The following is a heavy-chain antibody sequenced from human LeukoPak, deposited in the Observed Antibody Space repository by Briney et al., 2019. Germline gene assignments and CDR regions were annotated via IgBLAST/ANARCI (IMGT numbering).Heavy chain of an antibody. V-gene: IGHV4-61*01. Sequence: SETLSLTCTVSGYSISSGYYWSWIRQPPGKGLEWIGYIYCSGSTNYNPSLKSRVTISVDTSKKRFSLKLTSVTVADTAVYYCARDVHVSLDAFDIWGQGTMVTVSS. J-gene: IGHJ3*02. CDR1: GYSISSGYY. CDR3: ARDVHVSLDAFDI. CDR2: IYCSGST. D-gene: IGHD2-8*01.